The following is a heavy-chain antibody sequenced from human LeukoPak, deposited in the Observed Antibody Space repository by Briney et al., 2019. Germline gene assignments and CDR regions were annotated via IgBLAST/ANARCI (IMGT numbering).Heavy chain of an antibody. CDR3: ARDTIGVAGTDDY. CDR1: GYTFTGYY. V-gene: IGHV1-2*02. J-gene: IGHJ4*02. Sequence: GASVKVSCKASGYTFTGYYMHWVRQAPGQGLEWMGCINPSSGGTNYARKFQGRVTMNRDTSISTASMELSRLRSDDTPVYYCARDTIGVAGTDDYWGQGTLVTGSS. D-gene: IGHD6-19*01. CDR2: INPSSGGT.